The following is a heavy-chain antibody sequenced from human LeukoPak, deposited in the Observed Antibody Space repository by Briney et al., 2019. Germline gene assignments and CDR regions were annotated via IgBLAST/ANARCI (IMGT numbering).Heavy chain of an antibody. V-gene: IGHV3-30*03. CDR2: ISYDGGNK. D-gene: IGHD2-8*01. J-gene: IGHJ4*02. Sequence: GGSLRLSCAASGFTFSSYGMHWVRQAPGKGLEWVAVISYDGGNKYYADSVKGRFTISRDNSKNTLYLQMNSLRAEDTAVYYCARDDCTNGVCYTVSGDYWGQGTLVTVSS. CDR3: ARDDCTNGVCYTVSGDY. CDR1: GFTFSSYG.